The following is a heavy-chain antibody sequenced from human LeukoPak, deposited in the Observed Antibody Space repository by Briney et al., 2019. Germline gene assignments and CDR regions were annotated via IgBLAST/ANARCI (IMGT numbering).Heavy chain of an antibody. CDR1: GFTFSSYS. J-gene: IGHJ4*02. Sequence: GGSLRLSCAASGFTFSSYSMNWVRQAPGKGLEWVSSISSSSSYIYYADSVKGRFTISRDNAKNSLYLQMNSLRAEDTAVYYCARDIGYCSSTSCSLGFDYWGQGTLVTVSS. V-gene: IGHV3-21*01. CDR3: ARDIGYCSSTSCSLGFDY. CDR2: ISSSSSYI. D-gene: IGHD2-2*01.